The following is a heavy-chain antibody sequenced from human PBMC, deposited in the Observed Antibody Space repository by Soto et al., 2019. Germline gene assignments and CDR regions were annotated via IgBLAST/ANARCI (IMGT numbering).Heavy chain of an antibody. V-gene: IGHV4-59*01. CDR3: AGDTQRDYFDS. CDR1: GGSISSAH. J-gene: IGHJ4*02. D-gene: IGHD6-25*01. Sequence: SETRSLTGTVAGGSISSAHGSWIRQPPGKGLEWIGYFSYSGSSNYNPSLKSRVTISVDTSKNQFSLKLSSVTAADTAVYYCAGDTQRDYFDSWGQGTLVTVSS. CDR2: FSYSGSS.